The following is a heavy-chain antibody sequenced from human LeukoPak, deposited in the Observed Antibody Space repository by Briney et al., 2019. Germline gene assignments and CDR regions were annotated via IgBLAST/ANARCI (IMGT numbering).Heavy chain of an antibody. CDR2: ISYDGSNK. V-gene: IGHV3-30*03. J-gene: IGHJ4*02. D-gene: IGHD6-19*01. CDR3: ARENGRQWDY. CDR1: GFTFSSYG. Sequence: GGSLRLSCAASGFTFSSYGMHWVRQAPGKGLEWVAAISYDGSNKYYTDSVKGRFTISRDDSKNTLYLQMNSLRAEDTAVYYCARENGRQWDYWGQGTLVTVSS.